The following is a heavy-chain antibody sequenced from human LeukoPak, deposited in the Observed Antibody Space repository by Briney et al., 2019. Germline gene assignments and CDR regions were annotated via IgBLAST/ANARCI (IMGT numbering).Heavy chain of an antibody. V-gene: IGHV4-61*08. Sequence: SETLSLTCTVSGGSISSGGYYWSWIRQPPGKGLEWIGYIYYSGSTNYKPSLKSRVTMSVDTSKNQFSLKLSSVTAADTAVYYCAREGVTHNWFDPWGQGTLVTVSS. J-gene: IGHJ5*02. CDR2: IYYSGST. CDR3: AREGVTHNWFDP. D-gene: IGHD4-11*01. CDR1: GGSISSGGYY.